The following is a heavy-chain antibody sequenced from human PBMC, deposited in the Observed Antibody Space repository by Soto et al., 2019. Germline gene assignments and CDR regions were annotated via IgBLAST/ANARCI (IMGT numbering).Heavy chain of an antibody. CDR1: GFTFSNFA. J-gene: IGHJ4*02. D-gene: IGHD3-10*01. CDR2: ISGGGDRP. CDR3: AKAPLWYGTGSGYFDD. Sequence: PGGSLRLSCAASGFTFSNFAMSWVRQAPGKGLEWVSTISGGGDRPYYADSVRGRFTISRDNSKDTLYVQMNRLRAEDTAVYYCAKAPLWYGTGSGYFDDWGQGILVTVSS. V-gene: IGHV3-23*01.